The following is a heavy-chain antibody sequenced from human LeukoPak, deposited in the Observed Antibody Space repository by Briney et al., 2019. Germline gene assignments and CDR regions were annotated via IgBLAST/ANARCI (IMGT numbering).Heavy chain of an antibody. CDR2: IYYSGST. V-gene: IGHV4-31*03. Sequence: SSQTLSLTCTVSGGSISSGGYYWSWIRQHPGKGLEWIGYIYYSGSTYYNPSLKSRVTISVDTSKNQFSLKLSSVTAADTAVYYCARGHGSGIYYYMDVWGKGTTVTVSS. J-gene: IGHJ6*03. D-gene: IGHD3-10*01. CDR1: GGSISSGGYY. CDR3: ARGHGSGIYYYMDV.